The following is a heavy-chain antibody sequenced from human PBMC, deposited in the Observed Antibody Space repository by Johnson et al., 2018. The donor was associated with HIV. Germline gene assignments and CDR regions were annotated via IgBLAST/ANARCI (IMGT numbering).Heavy chain of an antibody. J-gene: IGHJ3*02. V-gene: IGHV3-48*04. Sequence: EKLVESGGGVVQPGRSLRLSCAASGFTFSSYAMHWVRQAPGKGLEWVSYISSSGSTIYYADSVKGRFTISRDNAKNTLYLQMNSLRAEDTAVYYCARVTLVLDIWGQGTMVTVSS. CDR1: GFTFSSYA. D-gene: IGHD4-23*01. CDR2: ISSSGSTI. CDR3: ARVTLVLDI.